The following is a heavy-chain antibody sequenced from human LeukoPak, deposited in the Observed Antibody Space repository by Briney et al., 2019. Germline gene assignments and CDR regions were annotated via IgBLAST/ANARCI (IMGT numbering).Heavy chain of an antibody. CDR3: ARGVHYYDSSGYYPGGAFDI. CDR1: GYTFTSYD. J-gene: IGHJ3*02. Sequence: GASVKVSCKASGYTFTSYDINWVRQATGQGLEWMGWMNPNSGNTGYAQKFQGRVTMTRNTSISTAYMELSSLRSEDTAVYYCARGVHYYDSSGYYPGGAFDIWGQGTMVTVSS. D-gene: IGHD3-22*01. CDR2: MNPNSGNT. V-gene: IGHV1-8*01.